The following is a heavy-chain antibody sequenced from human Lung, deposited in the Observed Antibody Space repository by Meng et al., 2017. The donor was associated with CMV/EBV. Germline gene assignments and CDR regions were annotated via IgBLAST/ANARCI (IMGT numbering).Heavy chain of an antibody. J-gene: IGHJ4*02. Sequence: GGSLRLSCAASGFTVSSNYMSWVRQAPGKGLEWVSVIYSGGSTYYADSVKGRFTISRDNSKNTLYLQMNSLRAEDTAVYYCARMPKWLGAHVAYWGQGTLVTVSS. CDR2: IYSGGST. D-gene: IGHD6-19*01. CDR3: ARMPKWLGAHVAY. CDR1: GFTVSSNY. V-gene: IGHV3-66*02.